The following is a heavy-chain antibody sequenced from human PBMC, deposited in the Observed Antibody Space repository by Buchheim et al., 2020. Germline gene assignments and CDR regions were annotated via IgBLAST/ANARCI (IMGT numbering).Heavy chain of an antibody. Sequence: QVQLVQSGAEVKKPGASVKVSCKASGYTFTGYYMHWVRQAPGQGLEWMGWINPNSGGTNYAQKFQGWVTMTRDTSISTAYMGMGRMESDGTAVYYRAGDRGDSSSSQIYGMDVWGQGTT. D-gene: IGHD6-13*01. J-gene: IGHJ6*02. CDR1: GYTFTGYY. CDR2: INPNSGGT. CDR3: AGDRGDSSSSQIYGMDV. V-gene: IGHV1-2*04.